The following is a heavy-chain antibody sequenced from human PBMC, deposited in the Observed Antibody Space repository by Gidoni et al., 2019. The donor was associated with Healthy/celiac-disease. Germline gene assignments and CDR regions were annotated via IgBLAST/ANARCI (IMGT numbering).Heavy chain of an antibody. CDR1: GYTFTGYY. D-gene: IGHD5-12*01. V-gene: IGHV1-2*02. CDR2: INPNSGGT. Sequence: QVQLVQSGAEVKKPGASVKVSCKASGYTFTGYYTHWVRQAPGQGLEWMGWINPNSGGTKYAQKFQGRVTMTRDTSISTAYMELSRLRSDDTAVYYCARGLPGVSDYWGQGTLVTVSS. CDR3: ARGLPGVSDY. J-gene: IGHJ4*02.